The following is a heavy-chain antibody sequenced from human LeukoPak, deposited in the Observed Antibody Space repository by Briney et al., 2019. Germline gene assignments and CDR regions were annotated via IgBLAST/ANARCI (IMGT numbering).Heavy chain of an antibody. Sequence: SETLSLTCTVSGGSISSGGYYWSWIRQHPGKGLEWIGYIYYSGSTYYNPSLKSRVTISVDRSKNQFSLKLSSVTAADTAVYYCARGVRGRYFDYWGQGTLVTVSS. CDR2: IYYSGST. CDR3: ARGVRGRYFDY. J-gene: IGHJ4*02. CDR1: GGSISSGGYY. V-gene: IGHV4-31*03. D-gene: IGHD3-10*01.